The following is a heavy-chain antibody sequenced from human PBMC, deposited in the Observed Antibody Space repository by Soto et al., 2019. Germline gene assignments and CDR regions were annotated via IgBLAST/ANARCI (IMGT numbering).Heavy chain of an antibody. D-gene: IGHD3-10*01. Sequence: ETLSLTCTVSGGSISSSGYYWGWIRQPPGKGLERIGNIYYSGSTNYNPSLKSRVTISVDTSKNQFSLKVSSVTAADTAVYYCARRSYYGSGSIFDYWGQGTLVTVSS. J-gene: IGHJ4*02. CDR1: GGSISSSGYY. CDR3: ARRSYYGSGSIFDY. V-gene: IGHV4-39*01. CDR2: IYYSGST.